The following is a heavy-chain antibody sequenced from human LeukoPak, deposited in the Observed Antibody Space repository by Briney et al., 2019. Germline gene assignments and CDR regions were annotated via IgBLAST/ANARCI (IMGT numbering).Heavy chain of an antibody. V-gene: IGHV3-74*01. D-gene: IGHD3-22*01. J-gene: IGHJ4*01. CDR3: ARGPGSSGGAFVGDY. CDR1: GFTFSNHW. Sequence: PVGSLRLSCAASGFTFSNHWMHWVRQVPGKGLVWVSRIDGGGSSTSYADSVRGRFSISRDNGKSTLYLQMNSLKVEDTAVYYCARGPGSSGGAFVGDYWGHGTLVTVSS. CDR2: IDGGGSST.